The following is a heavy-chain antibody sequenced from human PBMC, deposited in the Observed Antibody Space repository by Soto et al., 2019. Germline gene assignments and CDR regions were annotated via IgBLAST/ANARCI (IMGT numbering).Heavy chain of an antibody. V-gene: IGHV3-23*01. D-gene: IGHD6-19*01. J-gene: IGHJ4*02. CDR3: AKSSYSSPDQLDY. CDR1: GFTFSSYA. Sequence: GALRLSCAASGFTFSSYAMSWVRQAPGKGLEWVSAISGSGGSTYYADSVKGRFTISRDNSKNTLYLQMNSLRAEDTAVYYCAKSSYSSPDQLDYWGKGTLVTVSS. CDR2: ISGSGGST.